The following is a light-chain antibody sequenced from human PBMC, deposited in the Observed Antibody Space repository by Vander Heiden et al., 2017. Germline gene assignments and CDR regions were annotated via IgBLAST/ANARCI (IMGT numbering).Light chain of an antibody. CDR2: DDS. J-gene: IGLJ1*01. CDR1: NIGSKS. V-gene: IGLV3-21*02. CDR3: QVWDSTTDHHV. Sequence: SYVLTQPPSVSVAPGQTAKITCGGKNIGSKSVHWYQQRPGQAPVLVVYDDSDRPSGIPERFSGSNSGNAATLTISRVEAGDGADYYCQVWDSTTDHHVFATGTKVTVL.